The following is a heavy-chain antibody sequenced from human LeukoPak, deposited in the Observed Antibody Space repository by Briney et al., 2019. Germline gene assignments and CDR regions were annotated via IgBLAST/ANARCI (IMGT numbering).Heavy chain of an antibody. V-gene: IGHV1-8*03. CDR1: GYTFTSYD. Sequence: ASVKVSCKASGYTFTSYDINWVRQAPGQGLEWMGWMNPNSGNTGYSQKFQGRVTITRNTSISTAYMELSSLRSEDTAVYYCARGPAPYYYDSSGYAEYFQHWGQGTLVTVSS. D-gene: IGHD3-22*01. CDR3: ARGPAPYYYDSSGYAEYFQH. CDR2: MNPNSGNT. J-gene: IGHJ1*01.